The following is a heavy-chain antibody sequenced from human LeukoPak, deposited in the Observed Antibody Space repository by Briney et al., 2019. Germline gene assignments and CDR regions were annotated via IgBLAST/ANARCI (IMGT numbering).Heavy chain of an antibody. CDR3: ASPAQGTTYYYGSSGYTLRY. CDR2: ISYDGSNK. J-gene: IGHJ4*02. V-gene: IGHV3-30-3*01. CDR1: GFTFSSYA. Sequence: GGSLRLSCAASGFTFSSYAMHWVRQAPGKGLEWVAVISYDGSNKYYADSVKGRFTISRDNSKNTLYLQMNSLRAEDTAVYYCASPAQGTTYYYGSSGYTLRYWGQGTLVTVSS. D-gene: IGHD3-22*01.